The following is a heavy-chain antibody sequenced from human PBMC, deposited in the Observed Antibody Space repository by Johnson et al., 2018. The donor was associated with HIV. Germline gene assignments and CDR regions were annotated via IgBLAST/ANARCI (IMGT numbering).Heavy chain of an antibody. V-gene: IGHV3-64*01. CDR3: ARKNGRWRQDGAFDI. Sequence: VQLVESGGGLVQPGGSLRLSCAASGFMFSRYAMHWVRQAPGKGLEYVSPISSSGGSTCYANSVKGRFAISRDTSKNTLYLQMNSLRAEDTAGYYCARKNGRWRQDGAFDIWGQGTMVTVSS. D-gene: IGHD5-24*01. CDR1: GFMFSRYA. CDR2: ISSSGGST. J-gene: IGHJ3*02.